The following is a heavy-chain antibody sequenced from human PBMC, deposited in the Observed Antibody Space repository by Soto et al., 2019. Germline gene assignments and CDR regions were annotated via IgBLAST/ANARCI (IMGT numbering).Heavy chain of an antibody. CDR1: GGSISTRSSY. CDR3: GAQDYVAKGYHFET. Sequence: QLQLQESGPGLVKPSETLSLTCTVSGGSISTRSSYWGWIRQPPGKGLEWIGSIYYIGNTYYNPSLKRQVAISIDSSKTRFFRNMNSVTTEDTAVYYCGAQDYVAKGYHFETWGQVTMVTVSS. V-gene: IGHV4-39*02. CDR2: IYYIGNT. J-gene: IGHJ4*02. D-gene: IGHD4-17*01.